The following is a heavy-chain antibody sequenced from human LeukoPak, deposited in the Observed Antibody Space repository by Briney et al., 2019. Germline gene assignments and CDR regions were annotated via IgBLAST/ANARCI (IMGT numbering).Heavy chain of an antibody. CDR2: IYYSGST. CDR1: GGSISNHY. J-gene: IGHJ5*02. V-gene: IGHV4-59*08. Sequence: SETLSLTCTVSGGSISNHYWSWIRQPPGKGLEWIGYIYYSGSTNYNPSLKSRVTILVDTSKNQFSLKLSSVTAADTAVYYCARHFIGGMTTVTTLLFDPWGQGTLVTVSS. D-gene: IGHD4-17*01. CDR3: ARHFIGGMTTVTTLLFDP.